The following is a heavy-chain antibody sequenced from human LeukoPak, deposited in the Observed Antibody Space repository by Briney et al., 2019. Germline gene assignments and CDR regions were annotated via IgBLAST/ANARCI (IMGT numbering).Heavy chain of an antibody. Sequence: SETLSLTCTVSGGSNNGYYWSWIRQPPGKGLEWIGFVYYSASTNYNPSLKSRVTISVDTSKKQFSLRLSSVTAAETAVYYCARGIMTTVPTFDYWGQGTLVTVSS. J-gene: IGHJ4*02. V-gene: IGHV4-59*01. CDR2: VYYSAST. CDR3: ARGIMTTVPTFDY. CDR1: GGSNNGYY. D-gene: IGHD4-17*01.